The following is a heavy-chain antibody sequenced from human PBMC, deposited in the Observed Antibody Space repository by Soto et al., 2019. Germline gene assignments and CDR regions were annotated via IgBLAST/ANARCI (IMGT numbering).Heavy chain of an antibody. Sequence: RGESLKVSCNASRYRFSDYWIGWVRQMPAKGLEWMGRIDPSDSYTNYSPSFQGHVTISADKSISTAYLQWSSLKASDTAMYYCARRSCSGGSCYEGDYYYGMDVCGQVSTVTVSS. J-gene: IGHJ6*02. CDR3: ARRSCSGGSCYEGDYYYGMDV. CDR1: RYRFSDYW. CDR2: IDPSDSYT. D-gene: IGHD2-15*01. V-gene: IGHV5-10-1*01.